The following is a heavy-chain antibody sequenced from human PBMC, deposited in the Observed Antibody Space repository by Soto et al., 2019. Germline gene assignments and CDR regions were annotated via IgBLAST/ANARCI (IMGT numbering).Heavy chain of an antibody. J-gene: IGHJ5*02. Sequence: RGSLRLSCAASGFSLIDYAINWVRQVPGRGLEYVAGIGGRGGNAFYADSMKGRFSISRDNSKNTVYLHMHNLRVDDSAMYYCAKARHSGDFAGSYDSWGQGTLVTVSS. CDR2: IGGRGGNA. V-gene: IGHV3-23*01. CDR3: AKARHSGDFAGSYDS. CDR1: GFSLIDYA. D-gene: IGHD2-21*02.